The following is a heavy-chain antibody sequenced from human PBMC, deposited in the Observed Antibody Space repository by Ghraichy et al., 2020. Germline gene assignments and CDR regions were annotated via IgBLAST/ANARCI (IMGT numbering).Heavy chain of an antibody. V-gene: IGHV4-34*01. D-gene: IGHD2-15*01. CDR1: GGSIAGYY. Sequence: GSLSLTCAVYGGSIAGYYWSWIRQSPGRGLEWVGEINYVGSTIYNPSLDSRLLISLDMSRNQFSLKLTSVAAADTAVYYCARGRYYGGGACYPRPSNFDFWGRGILVTVSS. J-gene: IGHJ4*02. CDR3: ARGRYYGGGACYPRPSNFDF. CDR2: INYVGST.